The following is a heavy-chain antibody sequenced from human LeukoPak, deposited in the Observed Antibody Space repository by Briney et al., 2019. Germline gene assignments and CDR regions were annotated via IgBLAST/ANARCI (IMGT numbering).Heavy chain of an antibody. CDR3: ARLAQLSILRYFDSLLSWFDP. Sequence: ASVKVSCKASGYTFTTYGISWVRQAPGQGLEWMGWISAYNGNTNYAQKLQDRVTMTTDTSTSTAYMELRSLRSDDTAVYYCARLAQLSILRYFDSLLSWFDPWGQGTLVTASS. J-gene: IGHJ5*02. CDR1: GYTFTTYG. V-gene: IGHV1-18*01. CDR2: ISAYNGNT. D-gene: IGHD3-9*01.